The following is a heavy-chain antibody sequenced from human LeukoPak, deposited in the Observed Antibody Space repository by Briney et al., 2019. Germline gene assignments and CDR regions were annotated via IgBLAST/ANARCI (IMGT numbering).Heavy chain of an antibody. CDR2: ISYDGSKK. V-gene: IGHV3-30-3*01. CDR1: GFTFSDYA. CDR3: AKDLSRGYSGYDNGDY. J-gene: IGHJ4*02. Sequence: GGSLRLSCAASGFTFSDYAIHWVRQAPGKGLEWVAVISYDGSKKYYADSVKGRFTISRDNSKNTLYLQMNSLRAEDTAVYYCAKDLSRGYSGYDNGDYWGQGTLVTVSS. D-gene: IGHD5-12*01.